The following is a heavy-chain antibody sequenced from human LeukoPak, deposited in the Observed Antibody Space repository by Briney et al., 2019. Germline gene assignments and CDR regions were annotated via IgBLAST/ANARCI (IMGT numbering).Heavy chain of an antibody. CDR2: INPNSGDT. Sequence: ASVKVSCKASGYTFTGYSMHWVRQAPGQGVEWMGWINPNSGDTNNAQKFQGRVTMTRDTSISTAYMEVSRLRSDDTAVYYCARVGCSGGSCYDYWGQGTLVTVSS. D-gene: IGHD2-15*01. CDR3: ARVGCSGGSCYDY. J-gene: IGHJ4*02. V-gene: IGHV1-2*02. CDR1: GYTFTGYS.